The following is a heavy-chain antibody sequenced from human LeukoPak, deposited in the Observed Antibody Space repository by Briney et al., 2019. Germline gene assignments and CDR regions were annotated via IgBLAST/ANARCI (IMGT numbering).Heavy chain of an antibody. J-gene: IGHJ4*02. CDR2: ISSSGSTI. D-gene: IGHD2-15*01. V-gene: IGHV3-48*03. Sequence: PGGSLRLSCAASGFTFSSYEMNWVRQAPGKGLEWVSYISSSGSTIYYADSVKGRFTISRDNAKSSLYLQMNSLRAEDTAVYYCARIDCSGGSCYSGYFDYWGQGTLVTVSS. CDR1: GFTFSSYE. CDR3: ARIDCSGGSCYSGYFDY.